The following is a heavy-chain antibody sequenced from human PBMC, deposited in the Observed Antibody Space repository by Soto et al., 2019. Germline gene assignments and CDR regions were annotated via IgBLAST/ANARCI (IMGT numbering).Heavy chain of an antibody. Sequence: QVQLQESGPGLVKPSQTLSLTCTVSGGSISSGGYYWSWIRQHPGKGLEWIGYIYYSGSTYYNPSLSSRVTISVDTSKNQFSLKLSSVTAADTVVYYCARVVAVVVALDVWGQGTTVTVSS. CDR1: GGSISSGGYY. CDR3: ARVVAVVVALDV. J-gene: IGHJ6*02. D-gene: IGHD2-15*01. V-gene: IGHV4-31*03. CDR2: IYYSGST.